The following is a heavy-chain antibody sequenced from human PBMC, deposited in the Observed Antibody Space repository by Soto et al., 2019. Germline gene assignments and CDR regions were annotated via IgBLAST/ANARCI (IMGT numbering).Heavy chain of an antibody. Sequence: QVQLQESGPGLVKPSGTLSLTCAVSSGSISSSNWWSWVHQPPGKGLEWIGEIYHSGSTNYNPSLKSRVTISVDKSKNQFSLKLSSVTAADTAVYYCARCGSGSCRGYFDYWGQGTLVTVSS. CDR1: SGSISSSNW. V-gene: IGHV4-4*02. J-gene: IGHJ4*02. CDR3: ARCGSGSCRGYFDY. D-gene: IGHD3-10*01. CDR2: IYHSGST.